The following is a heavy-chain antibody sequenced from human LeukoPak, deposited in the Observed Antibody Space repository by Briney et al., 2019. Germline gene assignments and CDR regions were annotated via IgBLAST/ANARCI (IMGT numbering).Heavy chain of an antibody. CDR3: ARAARYYYYYMDV. J-gene: IGHJ6*03. Sequence: PSETLSLTCTVSGGSISSYYWSWIRQPPGKGLEWIGYIYYSGSTNYNPSLKSRVNISVDTSKNQFSLKLSSVTAADTAVYYCARAARYYYYYMDVWGKGTTVTVSS. CDR1: GGSISSYY. V-gene: IGHV4-59*01. CDR2: IYYSGST.